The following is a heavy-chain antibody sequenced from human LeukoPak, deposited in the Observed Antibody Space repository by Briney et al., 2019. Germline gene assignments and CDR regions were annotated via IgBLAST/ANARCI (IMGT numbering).Heavy chain of an antibody. Sequence: PGGSLRLSCAASGFTFSTYAMHWVRQAPGEGLEYVSAISSNGGSTFYANSVKGRFTISRDNSKNTLYLQMGSLRTDDMAVYYCVRLGDSSSYRAEYFQHWGQGTLVTVSS. CDR1: GFTFSTYA. CDR2: ISSNGGST. D-gene: IGHD3-22*01. CDR3: VRLGDSSSYRAEYFQH. V-gene: IGHV3-64*01. J-gene: IGHJ1*01.